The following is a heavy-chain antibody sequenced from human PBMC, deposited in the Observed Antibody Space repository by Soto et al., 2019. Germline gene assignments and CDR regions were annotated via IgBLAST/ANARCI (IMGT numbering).Heavy chain of an antibody. J-gene: IGHJ6*02. V-gene: IGHV4-31*03. Sequence: SETLSLTCTVSGGSISSGGYYWSWIRQHPGKGLEWIGYIYYSGSTYYNPSLKSRVTISVDTSKNQFSLKLSSVTAADTAVYYCARDLFFQGLATSYYYGMDVWGQVTTVTVSS. CDR3: ARDLFFQGLATSYYYGMDV. CDR1: GGSISSGGYY. D-gene: IGHD6-25*01. CDR2: IYYSGST.